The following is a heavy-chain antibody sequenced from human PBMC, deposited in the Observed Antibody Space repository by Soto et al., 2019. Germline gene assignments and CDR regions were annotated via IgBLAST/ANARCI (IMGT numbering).Heavy chain of an antibody. CDR3: ARDVRGGYSYGFDY. Sequence: QVQLVESGGGMVQPGRSLRLSCATSGFTFSSYGMHWVRQAPGKGLEWVAVIWYDGSNRYYPDSVRGRFTISRDNSKNKLYLQMNSLRAEDTAVYYCARDVRGGYSYGFDYWGQGTLVTVSS. D-gene: IGHD5-18*01. CDR2: IWYDGSNR. V-gene: IGHV3-33*01. CDR1: GFTFSSYG. J-gene: IGHJ4*02.